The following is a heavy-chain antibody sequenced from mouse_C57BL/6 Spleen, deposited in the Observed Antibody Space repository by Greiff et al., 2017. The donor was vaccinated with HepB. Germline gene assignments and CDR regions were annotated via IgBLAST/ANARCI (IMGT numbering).Heavy chain of an antibody. J-gene: IGHJ4*01. CDR1: GFTFSDYG. CDR3: AEDSSGYAMDY. D-gene: IGHD3-2*01. V-gene: IGHV5-17*01. CDR2: ISSGSSTI. Sequence: EVQLVESGGGLVKPGGSLKLSCAASGFTFSDYGMHWVRQAPEKGLEWVAYISSGSSTIYYADTGKGRFTISRDKAKNTLFLQMTSLRSEDTAMYYCAEDSSGYAMDYWGQGTSVTVSS.